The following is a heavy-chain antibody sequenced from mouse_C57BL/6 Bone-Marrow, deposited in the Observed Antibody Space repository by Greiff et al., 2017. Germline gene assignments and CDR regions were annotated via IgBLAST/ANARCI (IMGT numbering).Heavy chain of an antibody. CDR2: IDPSDSYT. V-gene: IGHV1-59*01. CDR3: AKSGSSYWYFDV. J-gene: IGHJ1*03. Sequence: QVQLQQPGAELVRPGTSVKLSCKASGYTFTSYWMHWVKQRPGHGLEWIGVIDPSDSYTNYNQKFKGKATLTVDTSSSTAYMQLSSLTSEDSAVYYCAKSGSSYWYFDVWGTGTTVTVSS. D-gene: IGHD1-1*01. CDR1: GYTFTSYW.